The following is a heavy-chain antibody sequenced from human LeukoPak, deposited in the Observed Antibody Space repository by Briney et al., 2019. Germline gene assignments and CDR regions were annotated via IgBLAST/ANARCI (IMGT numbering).Heavy chain of an antibody. Sequence: SETLSLTCTVSGGSISSSSYYWGWIRQPPGKGLEWIGSIYYSGSTYYNPSLKSRVTISVDTSKNQFSLKLSSVTAADTAVYYCATEHYDILGGWGQGTLVTVSS. V-gene: IGHV4-39*07. J-gene: IGHJ4*02. D-gene: IGHD3-9*01. CDR1: GGSISSSSYY. CDR3: ATEHYDILGG. CDR2: IYYSGST.